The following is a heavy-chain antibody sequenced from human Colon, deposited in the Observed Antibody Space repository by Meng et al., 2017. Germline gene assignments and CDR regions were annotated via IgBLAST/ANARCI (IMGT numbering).Heavy chain of an antibody. J-gene: IGHJ5*02. Sequence: SETLSLTCAVYGGSFSGYYWSWIRQPPGKGLEWIGEINHSGSTNYNPSLKSRVTIPVDTSKNQFSLKLSSVTAADTAVYYCARGRPGIAAAGTPWFDPWGQGTLVTVSS. CDR1: GGSFSGYY. D-gene: IGHD6-13*01. CDR2: INHSGST. V-gene: IGHV4-34*01. CDR3: ARGRPGIAAAGTPWFDP.